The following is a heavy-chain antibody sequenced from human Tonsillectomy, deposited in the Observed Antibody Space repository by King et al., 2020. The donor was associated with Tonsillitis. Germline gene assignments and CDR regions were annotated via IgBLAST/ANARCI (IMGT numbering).Heavy chain of an antibody. CDR2: ISYDGINK. CDR1: AFTFSTHT. D-gene: IGHD2-2*01. V-gene: IGHV3-30-3*01. CDR3: ARAWGLEECSSTSCFLLVYFDS. J-gene: IGHJ4*02. Sequence: VQLVESGGGVVQPGRSQRLSCAASAFTFSTHTMHWVRQAPGKGLEWVAVISYDGINKYYAESVKGRFTISRDNSKNMLYLQMNSLRAEDKAVYYCARAWGLEECSSTSCFLLVYFDSWGQGTLVTVSS.